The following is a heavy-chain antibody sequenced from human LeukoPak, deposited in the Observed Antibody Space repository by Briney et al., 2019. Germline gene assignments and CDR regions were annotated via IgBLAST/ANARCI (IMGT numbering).Heavy chain of an antibody. V-gene: IGHV4-31*03. CDR3: ARGGIAVAALDAFDI. Sequence: SETLSLTCTVSGGSISSGGYYWSWIRQHPGKGLEWIGYIYYSGSTYYNPSLKSRVTISVDKSKNQFSLKLSSVTAADTAVYYCARGGIAVAALDAFDIWGQGTMVTVSS. CDR2: IYYSGST. D-gene: IGHD6-19*01. J-gene: IGHJ3*02. CDR1: GGSISSGGYY.